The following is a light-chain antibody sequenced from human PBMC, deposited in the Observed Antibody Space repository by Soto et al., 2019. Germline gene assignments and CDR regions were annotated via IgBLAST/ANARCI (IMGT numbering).Light chain of an antibody. V-gene: IGKV3-20*01. CDR3: QQYGSSIT. CDR1: QSVSSSY. Sequence: EIVMTQSPATLSVSPGERATLSCRASQSVSSSYLAWYQQKPGQAPRLLIYGASSRATGIPDRFSGSGYGTDFTLTISRLEPEDFAVYYCQQYGSSITCGQGTRREI. CDR2: GAS. J-gene: IGKJ5*01.